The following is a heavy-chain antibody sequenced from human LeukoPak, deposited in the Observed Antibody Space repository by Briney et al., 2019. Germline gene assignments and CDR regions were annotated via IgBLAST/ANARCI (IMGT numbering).Heavy chain of an antibody. CDR1: GGSFSGFY. J-gene: IGHJ4*02. Sequence: SETLSLTCAVYGGSFSGFYWSWIRQPPGKGLEWIGEINHSGSTNYNPSLKSRVTISVDTSKNQFSLELNSVTAADTAVYYCARNLWFGELFPFDYWGQGTLVTVSS. CDR3: ARNLWFGELFPFDY. CDR2: INHSGST. V-gene: IGHV4-34*01. D-gene: IGHD3-10*01.